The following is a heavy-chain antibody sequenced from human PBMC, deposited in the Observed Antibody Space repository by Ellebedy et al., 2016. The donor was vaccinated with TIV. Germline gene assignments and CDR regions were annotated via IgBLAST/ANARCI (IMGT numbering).Heavy chain of an antibody. CDR3: ARAIDFCSGGSCYPYYFDS. J-gene: IGHJ4*02. D-gene: IGHD2-15*01. V-gene: IGHV3-21*01. CDR2: ISSYSTYI. CDR1: GFTFSNYS. Sequence: GESLKISCAASGFTFSNYSMNWVRQAPGKGLEWVSSISSYSTYIYYADSLKGRFTISRDNAKNSLYLQMNSLRAEDTAVYYCARAIDFCSGGSCYPYYFDSWGQGTLVTVSS.